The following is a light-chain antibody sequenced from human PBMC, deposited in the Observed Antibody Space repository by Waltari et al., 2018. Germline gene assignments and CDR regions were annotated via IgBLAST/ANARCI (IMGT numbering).Light chain of an antibody. CDR2: DSS. CDR1: QSVGNF. V-gene: IGKV3-11*01. Sequence: EIVLTQSPATLSLSPGERATLSCRASQSVGNFLAWYQLKPGQPPRLLIYDSSSRATGIPPRFSGSGSGTDFTLTISSLEPEDFAVYYCQHRSKWPPLTFGGGTKVEIK. CDR3: QHRSKWPPLT. J-gene: IGKJ4*01.